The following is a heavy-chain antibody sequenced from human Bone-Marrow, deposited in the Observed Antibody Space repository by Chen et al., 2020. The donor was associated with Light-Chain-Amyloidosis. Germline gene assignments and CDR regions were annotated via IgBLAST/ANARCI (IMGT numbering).Heavy chain of an antibody. Sequence: EVQLEQSGTEVKKPGESLKISCKGSGYTFPNYWIGWVRQMPGKGLEWRWVIYPDDSDARYSPSFEGQVTISADKSITTAYLQWRSLKASDTAMYYCARRRDGYNFDYWGQGTLVTVSS. CDR1: GYTFPNYW. CDR3: ARRRDGYNFDY. D-gene: IGHD5-12*01. J-gene: IGHJ4*02. CDR2: IYPDDSDA. V-gene: IGHV5-51*01.